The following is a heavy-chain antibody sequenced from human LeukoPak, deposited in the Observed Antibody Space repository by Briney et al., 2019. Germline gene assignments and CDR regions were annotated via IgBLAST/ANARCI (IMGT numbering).Heavy chain of an antibody. D-gene: IGHD2-2*01. CDR1: GGSISSYY. CDR2: IYYSGST. J-gene: IGHJ4*02. V-gene: IGHV4-59*08. Sequence: SETLSLTCTVSGGSISSYYWSWIRQPPGKGLEWIGYIYYSGSTNYNPSLKSRVTISVDTSKNQFSLKLSSVTAADTAVYYCARVTALRVVVPAALTYFDYWGQGTLVTVSS. CDR3: ARVTALRVVVPAALTYFDY.